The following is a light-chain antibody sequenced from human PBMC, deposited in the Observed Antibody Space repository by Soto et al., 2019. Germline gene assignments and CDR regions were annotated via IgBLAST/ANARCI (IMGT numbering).Light chain of an antibody. CDR2: EVS. CDR3: MQSTQLPPT. CDR1: QSLLHITGETF. J-gene: IGKJ5*01. Sequence: DVVMTQTPLSLSVAPGQPSSISCKSSQSLLHITGETFLFWYLQKPGQSPQLLIYEVSTRVPGVPDRFSGSGSGTDFTLEISRVETDDVGIYYCMQSTQLPPTFGHGTRLEIK. V-gene: IGKV2D-29*02.